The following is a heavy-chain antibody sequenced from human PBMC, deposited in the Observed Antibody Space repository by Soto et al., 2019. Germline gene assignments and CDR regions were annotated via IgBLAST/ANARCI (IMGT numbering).Heavy chain of an antibody. J-gene: IGHJ6*02. CDR2: IYTSGST. Sequence: GPGPRPSSETLSLTCTVSGGSISSDDWSWIRQPAGKGLEWIGRIYTSGSTNYNPSLKSRVTMSVDTSKNQFSLKLSSVTAADTAVYYCAREDIVLMVYEQVKYYYYGMDVWGQGTTVTVSS. V-gene: IGHV4-4*07. D-gene: IGHD2-8*01. CDR3: AREDIVLMVYEQVKYYYYGMDV. CDR1: GGSISSDD.